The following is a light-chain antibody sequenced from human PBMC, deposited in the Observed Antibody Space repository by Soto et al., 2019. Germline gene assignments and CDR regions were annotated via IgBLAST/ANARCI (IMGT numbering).Light chain of an antibody. CDR3: QQRSSWVT. CDR2: DAS. Sequence: EIVLTQSPATLSLSPGERATLSCRASQSVTTYLNWYQLKPGQAPRLLIYDASNRAAGIPARFSGSGSGTDFTLTISSLEPEDFAVYYCQQRSSWVTFGQGTRLEIE. J-gene: IGKJ5*01. V-gene: IGKV3-11*01. CDR1: QSVTTY.